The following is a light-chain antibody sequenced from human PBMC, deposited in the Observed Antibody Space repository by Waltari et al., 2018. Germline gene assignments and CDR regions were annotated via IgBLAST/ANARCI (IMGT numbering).Light chain of an antibody. CDR2: GAS. Sequence: IVLTQSPGTLPLSPGARATLSCRASQRVNRSLAWYQQKPGQAPKLLIYGASTRATGIPDRFTGSGSGTDFSLTISSLEPEDFAIYFCQHYVRLPATFGQGTKVEIK. CDR1: QRVNRS. V-gene: IGKV3-20*01. CDR3: QHYVRLPAT. J-gene: IGKJ1*01.